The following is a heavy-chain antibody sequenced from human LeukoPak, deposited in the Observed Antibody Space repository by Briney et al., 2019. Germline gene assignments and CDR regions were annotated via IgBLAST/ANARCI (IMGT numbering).Heavy chain of an antibody. V-gene: IGHV3-74*03. D-gene: IGHD1-14*01. J-gene: IGHJ4*02. CDR2: IDSFGSSA. CDR3: ARDPEGFDY. Sequence: GGSLRLSCAASGFTFSSYWMHWVRQAPGKGLVWVSRIDSFGSSAAYAESVKGRFTVSRDNAKNTLYLQMNSLRAEDTAVYYCARDPEGFDYWGQGTLVTVSS. CDR1: GFTFSSYW.